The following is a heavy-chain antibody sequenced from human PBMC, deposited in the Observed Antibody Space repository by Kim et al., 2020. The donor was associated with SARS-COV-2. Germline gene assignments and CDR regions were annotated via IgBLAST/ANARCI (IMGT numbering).Heavy chain of an antibody. Sequence: GGSLRLSCAASGFTFSSYWMSWVRQAPGKGLEWVANIKQDGSEKYYVDSVKGRFTISRDNAKNSLYLQMNSLRAEDTAVYYCARENPRGYCSGGSCPRDWFDPWGQGTLVTVSS. CDR2: IKQDGSEK. D-gene: IGHD2-15*01. V-gene: IGHV3-7*01. CDR1: GFTFSSYW. J-gene: IGHJ5*02. CDR3: ARENPRGYCSGGSCPRDWFDP.